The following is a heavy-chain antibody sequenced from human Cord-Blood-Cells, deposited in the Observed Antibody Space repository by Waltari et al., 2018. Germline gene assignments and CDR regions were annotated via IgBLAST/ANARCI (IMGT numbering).Heavy chain of an antibody. D-gene: IGHD1-20*01. V-gene: IGHV1-2*02. Sequence: QVQLVQSGAEVTTPGASVKVSCTASGYTFTGYSMHWVRQAPGQGLEWMGWINPNGGGKNYAQKFQGRVTMTRDTSISTAYMELSRLRSDDTAVYYCASRITGLFDYWGQGTLVTVSS. CDR3: ASRITGLFDY. CDR1: GYTFTGYS. J-gene: IGHJ4*02. CDR2: INPNGGGK.